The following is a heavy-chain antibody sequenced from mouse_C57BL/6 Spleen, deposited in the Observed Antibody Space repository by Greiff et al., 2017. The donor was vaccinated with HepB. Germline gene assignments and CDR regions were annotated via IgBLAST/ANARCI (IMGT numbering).Heavy chain of an antibody. V-gene: IGHV1-15*01. J-gene: IGHJ4*01. D-gene: IGHD2-4*01. CDR1: GYTFTDYE. Sequence: QVQLQQSGAELVRPGASVTLSCKASGYTFTDYEMHWVKQTPVHGLEWIGAIDPETGGPAYNQKFKGKAILTADKSSSTAYMELRSLTSEDSAVYYCTRGAEYDERYAMDYWGQGTSVTVSS. CDR2: IDPETGGP. CDR3: TRGAEYDERYAMDY.